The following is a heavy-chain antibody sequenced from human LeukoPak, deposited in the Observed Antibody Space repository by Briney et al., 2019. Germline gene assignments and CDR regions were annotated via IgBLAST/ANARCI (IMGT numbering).Heavy chain of an antibody. V-gene: IGHV3-20*04. J-gene: IGHJ4*02. Sequence: TGGSLRLSCAASGFTFDDYGMSWVRQAPGKGLEWVSGINWNGGSTGYADSVKGRFTISRDNAKNSLYLQMNSLRAEDTALYYCARDLFRGAEYSGSYYWGQGTLVTVSS. CDR1: GFTFDDYG. CDR2: INWNGGST. D-gene: IGHD1-26*01. CDR3: ARDLFRGAEYSGSYY.